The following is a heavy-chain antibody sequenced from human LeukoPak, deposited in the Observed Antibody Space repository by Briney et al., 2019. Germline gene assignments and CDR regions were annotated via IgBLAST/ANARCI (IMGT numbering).Heavy chain of an antibody. J-gene: IGHJ4*02. CDR1: GFTFSSYA. CDR3: AKYGIEVAGKALPDW. CDR2: ISGGAAST. V-gene: IGHV3-23*01. Sequence: GGSLRLSCAASGFTFSSYAMSWVRQAPGKGLEWVSSISGGAASTDYVDSVKGRFTISRDNSKNTLYLQTNSLRAEDTAVYYCAKYGIEVAGKALPDWWGQGTLVTVSS. D-gene: IGHD6-19*01.